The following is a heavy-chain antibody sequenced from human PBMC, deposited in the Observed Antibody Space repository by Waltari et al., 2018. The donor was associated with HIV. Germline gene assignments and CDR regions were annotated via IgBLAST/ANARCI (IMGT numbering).Heavy chain of an antibody. D-gene: IGHD5-12*01. CDR1: GYIFTDYA. V-gene: IGHV3-30-3*01. J-gene: IGHJ4*02. Sequence: QVHLVESGGGVVQPGRSLRLSCAASGYIFTDYALHWVRQAPGKGVGVVGFIAYDGSRQRCADSVRGRFTISRDDFKNTLYLQMNSLRPGDTAVYYCARESKYSHKYYPFEYWGQGTLVSVSS. CDR2: IAYDGSRQ. CDR3: ARESKYSHKYYPFEY.